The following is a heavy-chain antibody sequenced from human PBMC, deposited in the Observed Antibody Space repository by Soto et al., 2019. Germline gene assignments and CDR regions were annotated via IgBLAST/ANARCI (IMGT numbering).Heavy chain of an antibody. CDR2: IIPILGIA. CDR1: GGTFSSYT. D-gene: IGHD3-10*01. J-gene: IGHJ4*02. CDR3: AREYYGSGYSRGSFFDY. V-gene: IGHV1-69*02. Sequence: SVKVSCKASGGTFSSYTISWVRQAPGQGLEWMGRIIPILGIANYAQKFQGRVTITADKSTSTAYMELSSLRSEDTAVYYCAREYYGSGYSRGSFFDYWGQGTLVTVSS.